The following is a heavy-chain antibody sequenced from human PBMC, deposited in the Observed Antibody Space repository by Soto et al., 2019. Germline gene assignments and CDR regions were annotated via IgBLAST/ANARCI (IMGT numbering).Heavy chain of an antibody. Sequence: ASVNVSCKASGYTFTSYGISWVRQAPGQGLEWMGWISAYNGNTNYAQKLQGRVTMTTDTSTSTAYMELRSLRSDDTAVYYCARKGGSGSYYGSDYYYGMDVWGQGTTVTVSS. CDR2: ISAYNGNT. D-gene: IGHD3-10*01. CDR3: ARKGGSGSYYGSDYYYGMDV. J-gene: IGHJ6*02. CDR1: GYTFTSYG. V-gene: IGHV1-18*04.